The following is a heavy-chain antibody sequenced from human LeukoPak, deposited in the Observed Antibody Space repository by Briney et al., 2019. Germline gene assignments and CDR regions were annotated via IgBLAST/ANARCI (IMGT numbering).Heavy chain of an antibody. V-gene: IGHV1-8*01. Sequence: ASVKVSCKASGSTFTSYDINWVRQATGQGLEWMGWMNPNSGNTGYAQKFQGRLTMTRDTSITTAYMELSSLRSEDTAVYYCARGPFLELRHWGQGTLVTVSS. J-gene: IGHJ4*02. CDR1: GSTFTSYD. D-gene: IGHD1-7*01. CDR2: MNPNSGNT. CDR3: ARGPFLELRH.